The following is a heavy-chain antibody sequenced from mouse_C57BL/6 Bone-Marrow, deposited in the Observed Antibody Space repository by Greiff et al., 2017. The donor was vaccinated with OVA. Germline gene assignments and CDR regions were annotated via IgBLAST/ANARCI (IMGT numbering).Heavy chain of an antibody. Sequence: EVQLQESGEGLVKPGGSLKLSCAASGFTFSSYAMSWVRQTPEKRLEWVAYISSGGDYIYYADTVKGRFTISRDNARNTLYLQMSSLKSEDTAMYYCTRGFYYGSSYRYFDYWGQGTTLTVSS. V-gene: IGHV5-9-1*02. D-gene: IGHD1-1*01. CDR2: ISSGGDYI. J-gene: IGHJ2*01. CDR3: TRGFYYGSSYRYFDY. CDR1: GFTFSSYA.